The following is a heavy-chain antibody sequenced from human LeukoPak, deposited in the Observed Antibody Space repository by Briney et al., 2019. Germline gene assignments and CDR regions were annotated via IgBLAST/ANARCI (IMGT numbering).Heavy chain of an antibody. Sequence: PSETLSLTCAVYGGSSSGYYWSWIRQPPGKGLEWIGEINHSGSTNYNPSLKSRVTISVDTSKNQFSLKLSSVTAADTAVYYCARVLARPRFYGDYYYYDMDVWGQGTTVTVSS. CDR1: GGSSSGYY. CDR2: INHSGST. CDR3: ARVLARPRFYGDYYYYDMDV. V-gene: IGHV4-34*01. D-gene: IGHD4-17*01. J-gene: IGHJ6*02.